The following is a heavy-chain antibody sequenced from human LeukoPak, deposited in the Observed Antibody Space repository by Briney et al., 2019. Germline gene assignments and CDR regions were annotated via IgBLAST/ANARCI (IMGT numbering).Heavy chain of an antibody. J-gene: IGHJ4*02. D-gene: IGHD7-27*01. CDR1: GFTFSDYY. Sequence: PGGSLRLSCAASGFTFSDYYMSWMRQAPGKGLEWVSHIDGSGRTIYYVDSVKGRFTISRDNAKNSLYLQMISLRAEDTAVYYCARGNWGPDYWGQGTLVTVPS. V-gene: IGHV3-11*04. CDR2: IDGSGRTI. CDR3: ARGNWGPDY.